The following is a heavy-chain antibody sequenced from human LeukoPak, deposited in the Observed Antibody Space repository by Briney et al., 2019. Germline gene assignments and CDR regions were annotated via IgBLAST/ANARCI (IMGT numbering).Heavy chain of an antibody. CDR3: ATDGQSSGWYGFDY. Sequence: GGSLRLSCAASGFTFSSHTMNWVRQAPGKGLEWVSSISSTSTSIYHADSLKGRITISRDNAKSSLYLQMNSLRAEDTAVYYCATDGQSSGWYGFDYWGQGTLVTVSS. CDR1: GFTFSSHT. D-gene: IGHD6-19*01. J-gene: IGHJ4*02. V-gene: IGHV3-21*01. CDR2: ISSTSTSI.